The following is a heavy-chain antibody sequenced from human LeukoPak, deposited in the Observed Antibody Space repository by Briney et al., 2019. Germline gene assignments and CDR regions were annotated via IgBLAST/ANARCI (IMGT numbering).Heavy chain of an antibody. CDR3: ARVLGYSSGSCWFDP. J-gene: IGHJ5*02. CDR1: GYSFTSYY. Sequence: ASVKVSCKASGYSFTSYYMHWVRQAPGQGLEWMGIINPSGGSTSYAQKFQGRVTMTRDMSTSTVYMELSSLRSDDTAVYYCARVLGYSSGSCWFDPWGQGTLVTVSS. D-gene: IGHD6-19*01. V-gene: IGHV1-46*01. CDR2: INPSGGST.